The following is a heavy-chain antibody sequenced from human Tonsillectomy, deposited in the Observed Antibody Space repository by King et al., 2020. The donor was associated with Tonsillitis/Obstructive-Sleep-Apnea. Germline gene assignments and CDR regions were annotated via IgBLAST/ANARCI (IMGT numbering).Heavy chain of an antibody. CDR3: ARDRYSSSSSGAFDI. J-gene: IGHJ3*02. D-gene: IGHD6-6*01. Sequence: VQLVESGGGLVQPGGSLRPSCAASGFTFSSYSMNWVRQAPGKGLEWVSYISGSSRTIYYADSVKGRFTISRDNAKNSLYLQMNSLRDEDTAVYYCARDRYSSSSSGAFDIWGQGTMVTVSS. CDR2: ISGSSRTI. CDR1: GFTFSSYS. V-gene: IGHV3-48*02.